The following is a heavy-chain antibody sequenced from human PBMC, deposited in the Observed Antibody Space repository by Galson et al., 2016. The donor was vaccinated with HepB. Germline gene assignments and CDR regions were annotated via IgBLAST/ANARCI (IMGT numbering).Heavy chain of an antibody. CDR1: GRSVSRGSYY. CDR3: ASTGGY. D-gene: IGHD1-14*01. J-gene: IGHJ4*02. V-gene: IGHV4-39*07. CDR2: ANYSGNT. Sequence: SETLSLTCTVSGRSVSRGSYYWGWIRQPPGKGLEWIGSANYSGNTYYNPTLKSRVTISIDAPKSKVSLKLTSVTVADTAVYFCASTGGYWGQGALVTVSS.